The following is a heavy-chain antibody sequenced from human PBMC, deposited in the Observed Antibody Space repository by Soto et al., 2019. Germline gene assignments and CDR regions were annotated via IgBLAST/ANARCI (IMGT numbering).Heavy chain of an antibody. V-gene: IGHV4-4*07. CDR3: ERYDVVGHFDY. CDR1: GASISGFY. CDR2: IYATGTT. Sequence: PSETLSLTCTVSGASISGFYWSWIRKSAGKGLEWIGRIYATGTTDYNPSLKSRVTMSVDTSKNQFSLKLSSVTAADTAVYYCERYDVVGHFDYWGQGTLVTVSS. J-gene: IGHJ4*02. D-gene: IGHD2-15*01.